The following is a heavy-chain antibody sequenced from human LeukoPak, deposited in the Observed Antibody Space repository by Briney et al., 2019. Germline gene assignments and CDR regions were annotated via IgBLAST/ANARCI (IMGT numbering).Heavy chain of an antibody. Sequence: HAGGSLRLSCAASGFTFSSYAMSWVRQAPGKGLEWVSAISGGGGSTYYADSVKGRFTISRDNAKNSLYLQMNSLRAEDTAVYYCARVLPYDYINRFDRWGQGTLVTVSS. V-gene: IGHV3-23*01. CDR1: GFTFSSYA. D-gene: IGHD4-11*01. J-gene: IGHJ5*02. CDR3: ARVLPYDYINRFDR. CDR2: ISGGGGST.